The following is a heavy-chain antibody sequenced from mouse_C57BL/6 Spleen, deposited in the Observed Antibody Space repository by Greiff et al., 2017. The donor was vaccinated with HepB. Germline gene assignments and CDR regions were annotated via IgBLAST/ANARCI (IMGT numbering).Heavy chain of an antibody. V-gene: IGHV1-76*01. CDR2: IYPGSGNT. J-gene: IGHJ3*01. Sequence: VQLQQSGAELVRPGASVKLSCKASGYTFTDYYINWVKQRPGQGLEWIARIYPGSGNTYYNEKFKGKATLTAEKSSSTAYMQLSSLTSEDSAVYFCARGPLYDGYYAWFAYWGQGTLVTVSA. CDR3: ARGPLYDGYYAWFAY. D-gene: IGHD2-3*01. CDR1: GYTFTDYY.